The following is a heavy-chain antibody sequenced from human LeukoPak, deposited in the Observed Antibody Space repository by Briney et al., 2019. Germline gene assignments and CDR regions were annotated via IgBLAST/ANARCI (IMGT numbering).Heavy chain of an antibody. CDR2: ITGSGGST. D-gene: IGHD3-22*01. J-gene: IGHJ3*02. CDR1: GFTFGSYA. V-gene: IGHV3-23*01. Sequence: GGSLGLSCAASGFTFGSYAMSWVRQAQGKGLEWVSTITGSGGSTYYADSVKGRFTISRDNSKNTLYLQMNSLRAEDTAVYYCAKDLWPPYYYDSNNYHAFDIWGQGTMVTASS. CDR3: AKDLWPPYYYDSNNYHAFDI.